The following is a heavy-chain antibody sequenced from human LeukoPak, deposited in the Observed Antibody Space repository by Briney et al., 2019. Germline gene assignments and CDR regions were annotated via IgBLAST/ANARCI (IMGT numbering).Heavy chain of an antibody. V-gene: IGHV1-69*13. J-gene: IGHJ4*02. CDR1: GYTFTSYG. D-gene: IGHD2-15*01. Sequence: ASVKVSCKASGYTFTSYGISWVRQAPGQGLEWMGGIIPIFATANYAQKFQGRVTITADESTSTAYMELSSLRSEDTAVYYCARDRDCSGGSCRYFDYWGQGTLVTVSS. CDR2: IIPIFATA. CDR3: ARDRDCSGGSCRYFDY.